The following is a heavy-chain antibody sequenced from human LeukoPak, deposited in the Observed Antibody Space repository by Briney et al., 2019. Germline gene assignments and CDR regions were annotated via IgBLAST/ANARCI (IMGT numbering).Heavy chain of an antibody. CDR3: ARVDDLELLRYFDY. CDR2: INPNSGGT. Sequence: ASVKVSCKASGYSFTGYYIHWVRQAPGQGLEWMGWINPNSGGTNYAQKFQGRVTMTTDTSTSTAYMELRSLRSDDTAVYYCARVDDLELLRYFDYWGQGTLVTVSS. D-gene: IGHD1-26*01. V-gene: IGHV1-2*02. CDR1: GYSFTGYY. J-gene: IGHJ4*02.